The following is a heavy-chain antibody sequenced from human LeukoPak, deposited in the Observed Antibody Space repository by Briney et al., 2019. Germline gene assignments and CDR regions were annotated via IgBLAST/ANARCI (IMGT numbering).Heavy chain of an antibody. D-gene: IGHD3-10*01. V-gene: IGHV4-59*12. Sequence: PSETLSLTCTVSGGSISSYYWSWIRQPPGKGLEWIGYIYYSGSTNYNPSLKSRVTISVDTSKNQFSLKLSSVTAADTAVYYCARVLLPVRFGMDVWGQGTTVTVSS. CDR3: ARVLLPVRFGMDV. CDR1: GGSISSYY. CDR2: IYYSGST. J-gene: IGHJ6*02.